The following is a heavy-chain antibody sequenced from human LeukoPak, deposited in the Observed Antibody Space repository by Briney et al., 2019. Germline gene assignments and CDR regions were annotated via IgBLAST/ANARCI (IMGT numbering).Heavy chain of an antibody. J-gene: IGHJ4*02. CDR3: ARHRSGFDY. Sequence: PGGALRLSCAVSEFSFSSYEMNWVRQAPGKGLEWISYISRSGSTKYYADSVQGRFTISRDNDKTSIYLQMNSLRVEGSAIYYCARHRSGFDYWGQGILVTVSS. CDR1: EFSFSSYE. D-gene: IGHD3-22*01. CDR2: ISRSGSTK. V-gene: IGHV3-48*03.